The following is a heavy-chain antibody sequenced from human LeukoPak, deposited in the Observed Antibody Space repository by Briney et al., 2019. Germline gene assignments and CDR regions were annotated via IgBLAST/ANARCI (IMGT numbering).Heavy chain of an antibody. V-gene: IGHV4-38-2*02. Sequence: SETLSLTCTVSGYSISSGYYWGWIRQPPGKGLEWIGSIYHSGSTYYNPSLKSRVTISVDTSKNQFSLKRSSVTAADTAVYYCASSRGYYDYVWGSYRSDYFDYWGQGTLVTVSS. CDR3: ASSRGYYDYVWGSYRSDYFDY. J-gene: IGHJ4*02. CDR2: IYHSGST. D-gene: IGHD3-16*02. CDR1: GYSISSGYY.